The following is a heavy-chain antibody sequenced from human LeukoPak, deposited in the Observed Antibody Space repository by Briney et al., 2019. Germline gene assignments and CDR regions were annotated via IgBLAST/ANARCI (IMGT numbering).Heavy chain of an antibody. D-gene: IGHD2-15*01. Sequence: SVKVSCKASGGTFSSYAISWVRQAPGQGLEWMGRIIPILGIANYAQKFQGRVTITADKSTSTAYMELSSLRSEDTAVYYCAREKTLKYCSGGSCYVLDYWGQGTLVTVSS. J-gene: IGHJ4*02. V-gene: IGHV1-69*04. CDR3: AREKTLKYCSGGSCYVLDY. CDR2: IIPILGIA. CDR1: GGTFSSYA.